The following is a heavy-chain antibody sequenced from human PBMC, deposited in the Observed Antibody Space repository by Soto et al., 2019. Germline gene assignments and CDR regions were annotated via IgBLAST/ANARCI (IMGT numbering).Heavy chain of an antibody. CDR1: GGSFSAYY. D-gene: IGHD3-22*01. V-gene: IGHV4-34*01. CDR3: ARDYFDSSDYTTNWFDP. Sequence: PSETLSLTCAVYGGSFSAYYWGWIRQPPGKGLEWIGSIYHTGNAYYNPSLKSRVTIFVDTSKNQFSLKLTSVTAADTALYYCARDYFDSSDYTTNWFDPWGQGTLVTSPQ. CDR2: IYHTGNA. J-gene: IGHJ5*02.